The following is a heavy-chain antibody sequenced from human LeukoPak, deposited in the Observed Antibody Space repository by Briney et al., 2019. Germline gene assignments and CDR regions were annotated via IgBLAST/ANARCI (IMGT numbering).Heavy chain of an antibody. CDR3: ARVGDIVVVPAAPGADY. V-gene: IGHV1-18*01. Sequence: AASVKVSCKASGYTFTSYGISWVRQAPGQGLEWMGWISAYNGNTNYAQKLQGRVTMTTDTSTSTAYMELRSLRSDDTAVYYCARVGDIVVVPAAPGADYWGQGTLVTVSS. J-gene: IGHJ4*02. CDR1: GYTFTSYG. D-gene: IGHD2-2*01. CDR2: ISAYNGNT.